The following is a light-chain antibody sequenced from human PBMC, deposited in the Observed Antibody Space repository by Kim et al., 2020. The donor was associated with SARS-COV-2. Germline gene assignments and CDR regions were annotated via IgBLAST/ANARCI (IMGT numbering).Light chain of an antibody. V-gene: IGKV3-20*01. J-gene: IGKJ2*01. CDR3: QQYGSSPFT. Sequence: EMVLTQSPGTLSLSPGERATLSCRASQSVSSTYLAWYQQKPGQAPRLLIYGASSRATGIPDRFSGSGSGTVFTLTISRLEPEDFAEYYCQQYGSSPFTFGQGTKLEI. CDR2: GAS. CDR1: QSVSSTY.